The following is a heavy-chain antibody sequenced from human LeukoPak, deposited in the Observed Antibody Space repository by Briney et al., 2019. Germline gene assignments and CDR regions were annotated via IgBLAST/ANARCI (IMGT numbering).Heavy chain of an antibody. D-gene: IGHD6-6*01. CDR1: GASFSDYY. V-gene: IGHV4-34*01. CDR3: ARVPKIASRPCDQ. Sequence: SETLSLTCAVYGASFSDYYWTWIRQSPGKGPEWIGEINHSGDTNYNPSLKSRVTIIVDTPKKQFSLKLSTVTAADTAVYYCARVPKIASRPCDQWGQGTLVTVS. CDR2: INHSGDT. J-gene: IGHJ4*02.